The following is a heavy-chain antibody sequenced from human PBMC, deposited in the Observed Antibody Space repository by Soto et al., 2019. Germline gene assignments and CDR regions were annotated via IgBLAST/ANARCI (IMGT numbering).Heavy chain of an antibody. J-gene: IGHJ4*02. D-gene: IGHD6-13*01. CDR3: AREQQLAFDN. V-gene: IGHV3-48*01. Sequence: PGGSLRLSCAASGFTFSSYSFNWVRQAPGEGLEWLSYIGSSSTTIYYADSVKGRFIISRDNAKNSLYLQMNSLRPEDTAVYYCAREQQLAFDNWGQGTRVTVS. CDR2: IGSSSTTI. CDR1: GFTFSSYS.